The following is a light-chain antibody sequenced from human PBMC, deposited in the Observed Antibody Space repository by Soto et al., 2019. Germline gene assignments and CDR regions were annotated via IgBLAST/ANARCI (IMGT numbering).Light chain of an antibody. Sequence: EIVMTQFPASLSVSPGERATLSCRASQSIGSNLAWYQQKPGQAPSLLIYNASTRATGFPPRFGGSGSGTEFALTISSLQSEDSALYFCQQYHHWRTFGQGTKVDIK. J-gene: IGKJ1*01. V-gene: IGKV3-15*01. CDR2: NAS. CDR3: QQYHHWRT. CDR1: QSIGSN.